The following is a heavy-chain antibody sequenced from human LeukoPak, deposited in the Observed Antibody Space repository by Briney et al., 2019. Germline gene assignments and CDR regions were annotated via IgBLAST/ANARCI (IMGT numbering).Heavy chain of an antibody. J-gene: IGHJ4*02. D-gene: IGHD2-2*03. Sequence: PGGSLRLSCAASGFSFSRYAMSWVRQAPGKGLEWVSTISTSGNTYYADSVKCRFSISRDNSTNTMYLPMNSLRAEDTTVNSCATGGTGYCSSSSCLYYFHYWGQGTLVTVSS. CDR3: ATGGTGYCSSSSCLYYFHY. V-gene: IGHV3-23*01. CDR2: ISTSGNT. CDR1: GFSFSRYA.